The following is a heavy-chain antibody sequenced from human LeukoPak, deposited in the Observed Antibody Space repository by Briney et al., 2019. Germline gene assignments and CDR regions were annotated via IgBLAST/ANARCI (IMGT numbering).Heavy chain of an antibody. CDR2: IRHDGSEI. V-gene: IGHV3-30*02. D-gene: IGHD1-14*01. CDR1: GFTFSTYG. J-gene: IGHJ4*02. Sequence: GGSLRLSCAASGFTFSTYGMHWVRQAPGKGLEWLAFIRHDGSEIQYAHYMKDPFTISRDNSKNTLYLQMNSLRSAATDVYYCAKNREPSGSSAGPFDFWGQGILVTVSS. CDR3: AKNREPSGSSAGPFDF.